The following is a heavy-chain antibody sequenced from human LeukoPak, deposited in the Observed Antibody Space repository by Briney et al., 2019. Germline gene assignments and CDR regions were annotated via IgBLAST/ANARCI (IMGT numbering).Heavy chain of an antibody. D-gene: IGHD5-12*01. CDR1: GFTFSSYA. CDR3: ARDTGYGAFDI. V-gene: IGHV3-64*01. Sequence: VGSLRLSCAASGFTFSSYAMHWVRQAPGKGLEYVSAISSNGGSTYYANSLKGRFTISRDNSKNTLYLHMGSLRAEAMAVYYCARDTGYGAFDIWGQGTMVTVCS. J-gene: IGHJ3*02. CDR2: ISSNGGST.